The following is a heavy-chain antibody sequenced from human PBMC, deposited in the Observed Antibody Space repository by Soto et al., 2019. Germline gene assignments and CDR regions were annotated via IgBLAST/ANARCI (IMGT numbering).Heavy chain of an antibody. CDR3: AMASGGMDV. V-gene: IGHV4-34*01. J-gene: IGHJ6*02. CDR1: GGSFNYY. CDR2: INHSGST. Sequence: QVQLQQWGAGLLKPSETLSLTCAVYGGSFNYYWTWIRQPPGKGLEWIGEINHSGSTNYNPSLKSRVTISVDTSKNQFSLKLSSVTAADTAVYYCAMASGGMDVWGQGTTVTVSS. D-gene: IGHD6-19*01.